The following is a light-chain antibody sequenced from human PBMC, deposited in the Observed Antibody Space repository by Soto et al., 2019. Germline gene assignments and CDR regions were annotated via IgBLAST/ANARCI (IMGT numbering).Light chain of an antibody. CDR3: QQRSNI. CDR2: DAS. J-gene: IGKJ3*01. V-gene: IGKV3-11*01. Sequence: EIVLTRSPATLSLSPGDTATLSCRASESTSGYLAWYQQKPGQAPRLLIYDASNRATGIPARFSGSGSGTVFPLTISSLGREDFAVYYCQQRSNIFGPGAKVDIK. CDR1: ESTSGY.